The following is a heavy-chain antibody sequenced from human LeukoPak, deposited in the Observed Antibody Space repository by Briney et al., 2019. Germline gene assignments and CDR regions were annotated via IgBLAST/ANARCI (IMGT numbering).Heavy chain of an antibody. V-gene: IGHV1-2*02. Sequence: ASVKVSCKASGYTFTGYYMHWVRQAPEQGLEWIGWIYPNSGGTHYAQKFQGRVTVTRDTSVSTAYMEMSSLRSDDTAVYYCARKGRIYGDYDYWGRGTLVTVSS. J-gene: IGHJ4*02. CDR1: GYTFTGYY. CDR2: IYPNSGGT. CDR3: ARKGRIYGDYDY. D-gene: IGHD4-17*01.